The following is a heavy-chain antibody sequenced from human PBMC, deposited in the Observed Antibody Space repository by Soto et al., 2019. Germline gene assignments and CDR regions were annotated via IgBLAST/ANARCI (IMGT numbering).Heavy chain of an antibody. V-gene: IGHV3-33*04. CDR1: GFTFSTYG. CDR3: ARDSLSGSYYLDY. J-gene: IGHJ4*02. Sequence: QVQLVESGGGVVQPGRSLRLSCAASGFTFSTYGMHGVRRAPGKGLERVAVIWYDGSNKYYSDSVRGRFTISRDNSKNTLYLQMNSLRAEDTAVYYCARDSLSGSYYLDYWGQGTLVTVSS. D-gene: IGHD1-26*01. CDR2: IWYDGSNK.